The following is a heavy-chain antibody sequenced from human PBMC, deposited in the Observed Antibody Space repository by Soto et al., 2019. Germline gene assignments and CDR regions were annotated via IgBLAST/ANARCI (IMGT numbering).Heavy chain of an antibody. D-gene: IGHD2-2*01. V-gene: IGHV3-23*01. CDR1: GFTFSSYA. J-gene: IGHJ4*02. CDR3: ATVRFCTSTSCYGSEGGF. Sequence: EVQLLESGGGLVQPGGSLRLSCAASGFTFSSYAMSWVRQAPGKGLEWVSTMSGSGGYTYYADSVEGRFAISRDNSKNTLYLQMADLRAEDTAVYYCATVRFCTSTSCYGSEGGFWGQGTMVTVSS. CDR2: MSGSGGYT.